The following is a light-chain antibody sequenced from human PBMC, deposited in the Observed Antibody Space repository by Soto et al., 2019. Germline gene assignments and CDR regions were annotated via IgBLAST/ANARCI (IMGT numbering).Light chain of an antibody. CDR2: DAS. Sequence: DIQMTQSPSTLSASVGDRVTITCRASQSISSWLAWYQQKPGKAPKLLIYDASSLESGDPSRFSGSESGTEFTLTISSLQPDDFATYYCQKYNTYPWTFGQGTKVEIK. CDR1: QSISSW. V-gene: IGKV1-5*01. CDR3: QKYNTYPWT. J-gene: IGKJ1*01.